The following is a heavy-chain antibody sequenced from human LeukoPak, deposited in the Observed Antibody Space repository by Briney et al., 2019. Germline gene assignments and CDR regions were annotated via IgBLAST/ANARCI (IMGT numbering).Heavy chain of an antibody. V-gene: IGHV3-9*03. Sequence: GGSLRLSCAASGFTFDDYAMHWVRQAPGKGLEWVSGISWNSGSIGYADSVKGRFTISRDNAKNSLYLQMNSLRAEDMALYYCAKDIADSGYDSGGFDYWGQGTLATVSS. D-gene: IGHD5-12*01. CDR1: GFTFDDYA. CDR2: ISWNSGSI. J-gene: IGHJ4*02. CDR3: AKDIADSGYDSGGFDY.